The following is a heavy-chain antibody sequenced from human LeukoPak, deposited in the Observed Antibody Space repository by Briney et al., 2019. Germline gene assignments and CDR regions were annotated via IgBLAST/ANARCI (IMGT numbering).Heavy chain of an antibody. Sequence: GSLRLSCAASGFTFSNAWMNWVRQAPGKGLEWVGRIKSKTDGGTTDYAAPVKGRFTISRDDSKNTLYLQMNSPKTEDTAVYYCSTTYYYDSSEGYWGQGTLVTVSS. CDR3: STTYYYDSSEGY. CDR1: GFTFSNAW. D-gene: IGHD3-22*01. V-gene: IGHV3-15*07. J-gene: IGHJ4*02. CDR2: IKSKTDGGTT.